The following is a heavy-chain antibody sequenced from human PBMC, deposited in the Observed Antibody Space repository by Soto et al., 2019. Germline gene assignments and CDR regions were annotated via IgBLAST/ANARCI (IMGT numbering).Heavy chain of an antibody. J-gene: IGHJ6*02. Sequence: ASVKVSCKAPGYTFTGYYMHWVRQAPGQGLEWMGWINPNSGGTNYAQKFQGWVTMTRDTSISTAYMELSRLRSDDTAVYYCARAASIDKIRMDVWGQGTTVTVSS. CDR3: ARAASIDKIRMDV. CDR1: GYTFTGYY. V-gene: IGHV1-2*04. D-gene: IGHD2-15*01. CDR2: INPNSGGT.